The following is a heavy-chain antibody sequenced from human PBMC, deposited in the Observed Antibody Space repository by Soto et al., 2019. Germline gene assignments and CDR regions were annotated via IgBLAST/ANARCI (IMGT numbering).Heavy chain of an antibody. V-gene: IGHV3-30*18. CDR1: GFTFSSYG. CDR2: ISYDGSNK. Sequence: GGSLRLSCAASGFTFSSYGMHWVRQAPGKGLEWVAVISYDGSNKYYADSVKGRFTISRDNSKNTLYLQMNSLRAEDTAVYYCAKDQGDGYNDAIDYWGQGTLVTVSS. CDR3: AKDQGDGYNDAIDY. J-gene: IGHJ4*02. D-gene: IGHD5-12*01.